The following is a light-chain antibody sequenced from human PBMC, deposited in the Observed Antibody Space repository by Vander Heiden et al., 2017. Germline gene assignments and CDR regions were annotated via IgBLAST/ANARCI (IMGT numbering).Light chain of an antibody. CDR2: KAS. CDR1: QSISSW. CDR3: QQYNSYPYT. J-gene: IGKJ2*01. Sequence: DTQLTQSPSTLSASVGDRVTITCRASQSISSWLAWYQQKPAKAPELLILKASSLESGVPSRCSGSGSGTEFTLTISSLQPDDFATYYCQQYNSYPYTFGQGTKLEIK. V-gene: IGKV1-5*03.